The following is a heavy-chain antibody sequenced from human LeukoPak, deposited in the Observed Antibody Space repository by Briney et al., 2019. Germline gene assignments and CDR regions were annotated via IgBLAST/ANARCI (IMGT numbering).Heavy chain of an antibody. CDR1: GGSISSYY. J-gene: IGHJ4*02. V-gene: IGHV4-59*01. Sequence: SETLSLTCTVSGGSISSYYWSWIRQPPGKGLEWIGYIYYSGSTNYNPSLKSRVTISVDTSKNQFSLKLSSVTAADTAVYYCARVSGIVATLDYWGQGTLVTVSS. D-gene: IGHD5-12*01. CDR2: IYYSGST. CDR3: ARVSGIVATLDY.